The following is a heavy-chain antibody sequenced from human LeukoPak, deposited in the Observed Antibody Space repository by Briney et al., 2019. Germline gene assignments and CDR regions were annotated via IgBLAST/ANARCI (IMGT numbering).Heavy chain of an antibody. CDR2: IYYSGST. Sequence: PSETLSLTCTVSGGSISSYYWSWIRQPPGKGLEWIGYIYYSGSTNYNPSLKSRVTISVDTSKNQFSLKLSSVTAADTAVYYCARGGIGGQQLVVYYFDYWGQETLVTVSS. CDR1: GGSISSYY. D-gene: IGHD6-13*01. J-gene: IGHJ4*02. V-gene: IGHV4-59*12. CDR3: ARGGIGGQQLVVYYFDY.